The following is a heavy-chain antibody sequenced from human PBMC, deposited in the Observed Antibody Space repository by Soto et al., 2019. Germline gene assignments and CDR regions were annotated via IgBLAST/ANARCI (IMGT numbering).Heavy chain of an antibody. CDR2: IYYSGSS. CDR3: ATLWFGEGNY. D-gene: IGHD3-10*01. V-gene: IGHV4-39*01. J-gene: IGHJ4*02. CDR1: GGSISSSSYY. Sequence: QLQLQESGPGLVKPSETLSLTCTVSGGSISSSSYYWGWIRQPPGKGLEWIGSIYYSGSSYYNPSLQSRFTISVDTSKTQFSLKLSYVTAADAAVYYCATLWFGEGNYWGQGTLVTVSS.